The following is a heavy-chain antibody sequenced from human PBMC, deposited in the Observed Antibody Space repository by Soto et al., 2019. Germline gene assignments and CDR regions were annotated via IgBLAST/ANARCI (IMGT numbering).Heavy chain of an antibody. CDR1: GFTVSDYS. Sequence: ESGGRVVQPGGSLRLSCTASGFTVSDYSVNWVRQAPGKGLEWISYISSTGDLLLYADSVKGRFTIARDIAKNSLCLQMDSLRDEDSAVYYCATWAIAVGGEGFWGQGTLVTVSS. CDR2: ISSTGDLL. V-gene: IGHV3-48*02. D-gene: IGHD2-21*01. J-gene: IGHJ4*02. CDR3: ATWAIAVGGEGF.